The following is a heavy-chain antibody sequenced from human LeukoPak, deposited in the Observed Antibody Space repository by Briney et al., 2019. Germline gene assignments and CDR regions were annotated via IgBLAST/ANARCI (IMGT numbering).Heavy chain of an antibody. CDR1: GFTFSSYA. Sequence: PGGSLRLSCAASGFTFSSYAMHWVRQAPGKGLEWVAVISYDGSNKYYAASVKGRFTISRDNSKNTLYLQMNSLRAEDTAVYYCARAPYYDFWSGYYFGGYYFDYWGQGTLVTVSS. CDR2: ISYDGSNK. J-gene: IGHJ4*02. V-gene: IGHV3-30*04. D-gene: IGHD3-3*01. CDR3: ARAPYYDFWSGYYFGGYYFDY.